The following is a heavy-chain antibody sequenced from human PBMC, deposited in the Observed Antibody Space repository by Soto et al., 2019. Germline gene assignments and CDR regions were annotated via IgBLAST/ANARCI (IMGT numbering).Heavy chain of an antibody. CDR3: ARDMTDPDQIVVVPAAFDY. CDR1: GYTFSSYS. D-gene: IGHD2-2*01. J-gene: IGHJ4*02. Sequence: QVPLVQSGGEVKKPGASVKVSCKASGYTFSSYSIIWVRQAPGQGLEWVGWISAYNGNTKNAQRFQGRLTLTTDTSTSTAFMELKNLTPDDTAVYFCARDMTDPDQIVVVPAAFDYWGQGALVTVSS. V-gene: IGHV1-18*04. CDR2: ISAYNGNT.